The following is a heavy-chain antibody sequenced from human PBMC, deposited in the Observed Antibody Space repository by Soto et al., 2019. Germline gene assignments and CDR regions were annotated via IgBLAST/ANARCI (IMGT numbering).Heavy chain of an antibody. Sequence: GASVKVSCKASGYTFTSYGISWVRQAPGQGLEWMGWISAYNGNTNYAQKLQGRVTMTTDTSTSTAYMELRSLRSDDTAVYYCARRSGSGGSLKWFDPWGQGTLITVSS. J-gene: IGHJ5*02. V-gene: IGHV1-18*01. D-gene: IGHD2-15*01. CDR1: GYTFTSYG. CDR3: ARRSGSGGSLKWFDP. CDR2: ISAYNGNT.